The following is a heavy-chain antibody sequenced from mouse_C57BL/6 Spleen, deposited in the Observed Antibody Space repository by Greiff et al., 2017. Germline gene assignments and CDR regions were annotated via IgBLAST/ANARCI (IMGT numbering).Heavy chain of an antibody. V-gene: IGHV1-22*01. D-gene: IGHD2-1*01. CDR1: GYTFTDYN. J-gene: IGHJ3*01. CDR2: INPNNGGT. CDR3: ARSGGGNSPWFAY. Sequence: DVHLVESGPELVKPGASVKMSCKASGYTFTDYNMHWVKQSHGKSLEWIGYINPNNGGTSYNQKFKGKATLTVNKSSSTAYMELRSLTSEDSAVYYCARSGGGNSPWFAYWGQGTLVTVSA.